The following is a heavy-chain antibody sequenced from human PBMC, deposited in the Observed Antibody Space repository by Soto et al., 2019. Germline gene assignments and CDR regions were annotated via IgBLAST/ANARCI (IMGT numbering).Heavy chain of an antibody. J-gene: IGHJ4*02. D-gene: IGHD5-18*01. CDR2: IHYSGDT. V-gene: IGHV4-61*01. CDR3: AREGSSEVAAWIHRYDYYFDY. CDR1: GGSVSSGNYY. Sequence: SETLSLTCTVSGGSVSSGNYYWSWIRQPPGKGLEWIGHIHYSGDTKYNPSLRSRVTISVDTSKNKFSLKVNSVTAADTAVYYCAREGSSEVAAWIHRYDYYFDYWGQGTLVTVSS.